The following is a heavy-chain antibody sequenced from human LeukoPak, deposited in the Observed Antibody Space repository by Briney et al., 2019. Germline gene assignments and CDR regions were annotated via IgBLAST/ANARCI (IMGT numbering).Heavy chain of an antibody. Sequence: LRASVKVSCKVSGYTLTELSMHWVRQAPRKGLEWMGGFDPEDGETIYAQKFQGRVTMTEDTSTDTAYMELSSLRSEDTAVYYCATASWSGSYSFPGERTFDYWGQGTLVTVSS. V-gene: IGHV1-24*01. CDR2: FDPEDGET. D-gene: IGHD1-26*01. J-gene: IGHJ4*02. CDR1: GYTLTELS. CDR3: ATASWSGSYSFPGERTFDY.